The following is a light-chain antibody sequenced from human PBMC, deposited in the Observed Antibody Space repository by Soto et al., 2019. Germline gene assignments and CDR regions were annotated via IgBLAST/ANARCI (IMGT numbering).Light chain of an antibody. CDR2: DAS. CDR3: QQYNKLPVT. CDR1: QSVSSN. Sequence: EIVMTQSPATLSVSPGEGATLSCRASQSVSSNLAWYQQKPGQAPRLLIYDASTRATVIPDRFSGSGSGTEFTLTISSLQSEDFAVYYCQQYNKLPVTFGQGTKVEIK. V-gene: IGKV3-15*01. J-gene: IGKJ1*01.